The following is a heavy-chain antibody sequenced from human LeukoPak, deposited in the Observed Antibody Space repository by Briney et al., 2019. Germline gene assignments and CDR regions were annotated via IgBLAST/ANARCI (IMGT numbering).Heavy chain of an antibody. CDR2: IRYDGSNK. CDR1: GFTFSSYG. Sequence: GGSLRLSCAASGFTFSSYGMHWVRQAPGKGLEWVAFIRYDGSNKYYADSVKGRFTISRDNSKNTLYLQMNSLRAEDTAVYYCAKDWVLGYVVVPAAIGGIGDYWGQGTLVTVSS. J-gene: IGHJ4*02. CDR3: AKDWVLGYVVVPAAIGGIGDY. D-gene: IGHD2-2*01. V-gene: IGHV3-30*02.